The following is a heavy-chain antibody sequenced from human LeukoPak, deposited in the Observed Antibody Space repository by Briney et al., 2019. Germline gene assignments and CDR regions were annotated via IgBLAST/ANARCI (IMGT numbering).Heavy chain of an antibody. V-gene: IGHV4-38-2*02. CDR3: ARDLRDGYNYYFDY. J-gene: IGHJ4*02. Sequence: SETLSLTCTVSGYSISSGYYWGWIRQPPGKGLEWIGSIYHSGSTYYNPSLKSRVTISVDTSKNQFSLKLSSVTAADTAVYYCARDLRDGYNYYFDYWGQGTLVTVSS. CDR1: GYSISSGYY. D-gene: IGHD5-24*01. CDR2: IYHSGST.